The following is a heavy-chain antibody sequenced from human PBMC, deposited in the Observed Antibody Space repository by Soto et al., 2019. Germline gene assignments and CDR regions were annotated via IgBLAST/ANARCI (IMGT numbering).Heavy chain of an antibody. J-gene: IGHJ6*02. V-gene: IGHV3-49*03. CDR3: TREQLPFLHPDYYYYGMDV. D-gene: IGHD1-7*01. CDR1: GFTFGDCA. Sequence: SLRLSCTASGFTFGDCAMSCFRQAPGKGLEWVGFIRSKAYGGTTEYAASVKGRFTISRDDSKSIAYLQMNSLKTEDTAVYYCTREQLPFLHPDYYYYGMDVWGQGTTVTVSS. CDR2: IRSKAYGGTT.